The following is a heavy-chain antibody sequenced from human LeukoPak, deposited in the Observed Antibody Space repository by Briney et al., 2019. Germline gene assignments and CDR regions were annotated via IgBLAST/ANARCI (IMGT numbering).Heavy chain of an antibody. CDR1: GDSISSSSYY. CDR2: IYYRGST. V-gene: IGHV4-39*01. Sequence: PSETLSLTRTISGDSISSSSYYWGWIRQPPGKGLEWIGDIYYRGSTYYNPSLKSRVSISIDTSNNQFSLTLNSVTAADTALYFCARRRYYDSTGYLDWGQGTLVTVSS. D-gene: IGHD3-22*01. CDR3: ARRRYYDSTGYLD. J-gene: IGHJ1*01.